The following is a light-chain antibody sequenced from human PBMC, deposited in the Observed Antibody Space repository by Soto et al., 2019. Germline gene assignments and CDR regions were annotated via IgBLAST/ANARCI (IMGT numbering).Light chain of an antibody. Sequence: EIVLTQSPGTLSLSPGERATLSCRASQSFSSSYLAWYQQKPGQAPRLLIYGTSTRATGVPDRFSGSGSGTDFTLTISRLEPEDFAVYYCQQYGSFFGQGTRLEI. CDR1: QSFSSSY. V-gene: IGKV3-20*01. CDR3: QQYGSF. CDR2: GTS. J-gene: IGKJ5*01.